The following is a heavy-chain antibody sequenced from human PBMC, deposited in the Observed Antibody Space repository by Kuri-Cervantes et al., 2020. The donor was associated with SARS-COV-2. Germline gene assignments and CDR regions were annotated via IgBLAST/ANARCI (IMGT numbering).Heavy chain of an antibody. CDR2: IYYSGST. CDR3: ARLPSYYHYGMDV. J-gene: IGHJ6*02. CDR1: GGSISSSSYY. Sequence: SETLSLTCTVSGGSISSSSYYWGWIRQPPGKGLEWIGSIYYSGSTYYNPSLKSRVTISVDTSKNQFSLKLSSVTAADTAVYYCARLPSYYHYGMDVWGQGTTVTVSS. V-gene: IGHV4-39*01.